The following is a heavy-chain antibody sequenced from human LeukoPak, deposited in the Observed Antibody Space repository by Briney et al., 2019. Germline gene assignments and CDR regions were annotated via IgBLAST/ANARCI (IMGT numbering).Heavy chain of an antibody. CDR2: IWYDGSNK. J-gene: IGHJ4*02. CDR3: ARQHRDGSPYYFDY. CDR1: GFTSSSYG. Sequence: QSGRSLRLSCAASGFTSSSYGMHWVRQAPGKGLEWVAVIWYDGSNKYYADSVKGRFTISRDNSKNTLYLQMNSLRAEDTAVYYCARQHRDGSPYYFDYWGQGTLVTVSS. V-gene: IGHV3-33*01. D-gene: IGHD5-24*01.